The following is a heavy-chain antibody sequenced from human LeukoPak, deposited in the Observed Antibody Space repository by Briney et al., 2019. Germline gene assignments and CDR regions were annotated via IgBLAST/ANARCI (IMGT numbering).Heavy chain of an antibody. Sequence: PGESLRLSCAASGFTFSSYGMHWVRQAPGKGLEWVAVISYDGSNKYYADSVKGRFTISRDNSKNTLYLQMNSLRAEDTAVYYCAKGPYCSSTSCYFYYYGMDVWGQGTTVTVSS. CDR2: ISYDGSNK. J-gene: IGHJ6*02. CDR3: AKGPYCSSTSCYFYYYGMDV. CDR1: GFTFSSYG. D-gene: IGHD2-2*01. V-gene: IGHV3-30*18.